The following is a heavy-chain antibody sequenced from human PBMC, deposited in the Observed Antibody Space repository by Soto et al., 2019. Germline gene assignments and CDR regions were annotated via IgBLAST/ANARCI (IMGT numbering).Heavy chain of an antibody. CDR2: ISSSGSII. CDR1: GFTFSDYE. J-gene: IGHJ4*01. D-gene: IGHD5-12*01. Sequence: PGGSLRLSCTTSGFTFSDYEMNWVRQAPGKGLEWVSHISSSGSIIYYADSVKGRFTISRDNAKNSLSLQMTSLRLDDTGLYYCERANSGYDPSCDYWGQGTLVTVSS. V-gene: IGHV3-48*03. CDR3: ERANSGYDPSCDY.